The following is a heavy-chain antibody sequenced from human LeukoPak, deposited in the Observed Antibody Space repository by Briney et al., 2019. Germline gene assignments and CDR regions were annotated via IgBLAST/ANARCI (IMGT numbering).Heavy chain of an antibody. CDR2: IYSDGST. CDR1: GFTVSSNY. D-gene: IGHD2-15*01. V-gene: IGHV3-53*01. Sequence: GGSLRLSCAASGFTVSSNYMSWVRQAPGKGLEWVSVIYSDGSTYYADSVKGRFTISRDNSKNTLYLQMNSLRAEDTAVYYCASRGGGSCRYAFDIWGHGTMVTVSS. CDR3: ASRGGGSCRYAFDI. J-gene: IGHJ3*02.